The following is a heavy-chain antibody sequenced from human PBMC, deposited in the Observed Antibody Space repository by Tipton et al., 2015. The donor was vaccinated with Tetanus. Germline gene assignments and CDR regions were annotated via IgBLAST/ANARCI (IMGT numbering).Heavy chain of an antibody. CDR1: GGSISSYY. V-gene: IGHV4-59*01. D-gene: IGHD1-14*01. CDR2: IYYSGST. J-gene: IGHJ6*02. Sequence: TLSLTCTVSGGSISSYYWSWIRQPPWKGLEWFGYIYYSGSTNYNPSLKSRVTISVDTSKNQFSVKLSSVTAADTAVYYCARVRTWRDGMDVWGQGTTVTVSS. CDR3: ARVRTWRDGMDV.